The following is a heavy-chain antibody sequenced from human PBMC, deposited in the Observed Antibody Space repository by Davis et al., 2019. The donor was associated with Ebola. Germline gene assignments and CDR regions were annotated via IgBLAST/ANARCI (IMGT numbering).Heavy chain of an antibody. V-gene: IGHV1-18*04. D-gene: IGHD3-10*01. CDR3: ARDHAMVRGVVPLGSDY. CDR2: ISAYNGNT. CDR1: GYTFTSYG. Sequence: ASVKVSCKASGYTFTSYGISWVRQAPGQGLEWMGWISAYNGNTNYAQKLQGRVTMTTDTSTSTAYMELRSLRSDDTAVYYCARDHAMVRGVVPLGSDYWGQGTLVTVSS. J-gene: IGHJ4*02.